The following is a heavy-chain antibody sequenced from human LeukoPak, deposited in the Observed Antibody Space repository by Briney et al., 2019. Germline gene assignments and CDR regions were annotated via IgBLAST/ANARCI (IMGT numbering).Heavy chain of an antibody. V-gene: IGHV4-39*01. CDR2: IHYSGST. J-gene: IGHJ3*02. Sequence: PSETLSLTCTVSGGSISSSSYYWGWIRQPPGKGLEWIGSIHYSGSTYYNPSLKSRVTISVDTSKNQFSLKLSSVNAADTAVYYCASIGPRDAFDIWGQGTMVTVSS. CDR3: ASIGPRDAFDI. CDR1: GGSISSSSYY.